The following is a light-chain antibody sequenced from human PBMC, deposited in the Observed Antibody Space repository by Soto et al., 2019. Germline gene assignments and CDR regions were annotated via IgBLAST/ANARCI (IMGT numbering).Light chain of an antibody. Sequence: QSVLTQPPSVSGAPGQRVTISCTGSSSNIGAGYDVHWYQPLPGTAPKLLIYGNSNRPSGVPDRFSGSKSGTSAYLAITGLQAEDEADYYGQSYDSSLSGYVVFGGGTKLTVL. J-gene: IGLJ2*01. CDR3: QSYDSSLSGYVV. CDR1: SSNIGAGYD. CDR2: GNS. V-gene: IGLV1-40*01.